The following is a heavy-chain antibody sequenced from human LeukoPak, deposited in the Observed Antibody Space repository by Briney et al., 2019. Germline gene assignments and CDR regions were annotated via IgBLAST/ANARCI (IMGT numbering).Heavy chain of an antibody. CDR1: DYSISSVYY. CDR2: IHHSGST. J-gene: IGHJ4*02. CDR3: ARVGDGYNRPFYY. D-gene: IGHD5-24*01. V-gene: IGHV4-38-2*02. Sequence: PSETLSLTYTVSDYSISSVYYWGWIRQPPGKGLEWIGSIHHSGSTYYNPSLKSRVTISVDTSKNQFSLKLSSVTAADTAVYHCARVGDGYNRPFYYWGQGVLVTVSS.